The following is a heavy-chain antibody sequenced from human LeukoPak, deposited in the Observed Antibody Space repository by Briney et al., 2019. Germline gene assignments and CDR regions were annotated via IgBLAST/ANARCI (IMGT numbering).Heavy chain of an antibody. Sequence: PSETLSLTCTVSGGSVSGSYYWSWIRQPPGKGLEWIGYIYYSGSTNYNPSLKSRVTISVDTSKNQFSLKLSSVTAADTAVYYCARGIGPYYDFWSGSWYYFDYWGQGTLVTVSS. V-gene: IGHV4-61*01. D-gene: IGHD3-3*01. CDR2: IYYSGST. CDR3: ARGIGPYYDFWSGSWYYFDY. J-gene: IGHJ4*02. CDR1: GGSVSGSYY.